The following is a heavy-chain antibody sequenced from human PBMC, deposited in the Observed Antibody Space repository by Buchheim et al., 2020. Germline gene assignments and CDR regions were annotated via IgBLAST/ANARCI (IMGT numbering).Heavy chain of an antibody. V-gene: IGHV3-48*01. CDR2: ISSSSSTI. CDR3: ARDLPDLRGLG. CDR1: GFTFSSYS. J-gene: IGHJ4*02. Sequence: EVQLVESGGGLVQPGGSLRLSCAASGFTFSSYSMNWVRQAPGKGLEWVSYISSSSSTIYYADSVKGRLTISRDNAKNSLYLQMNSLIADDTAVYYCARDLPDLRGLGWGQGTL. D-gene: IGHD3-10*01.